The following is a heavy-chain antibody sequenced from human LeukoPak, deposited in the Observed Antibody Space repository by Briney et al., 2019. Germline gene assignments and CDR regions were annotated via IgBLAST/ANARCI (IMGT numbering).Heavy chain of an antibody. V-gene: IGHV1-18*04. Sequence: ASVKVSCKASGYTFTSYGISCVRQAPGQGLEWMGWISAYNGNTNYAQKLQGRVTMTTDTSTSTAYMELRSLRSDDTAVYYCARFGSVVVPTQGWFDPWGQGTLVTVSS. J-gene: IGHJ5*02. CDR3: ARFGSVVVPTQGWFDP. D-gene: IGHD2-2*01. CDR1: GYTFTSYG. CDR2: ISAYNGNT.